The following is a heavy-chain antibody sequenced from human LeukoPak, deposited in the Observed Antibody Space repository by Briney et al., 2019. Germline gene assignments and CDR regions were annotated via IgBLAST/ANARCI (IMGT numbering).Heavy chain of an antibody. CDR2: IIPIFGTA. D-gene: IGHD5-18*01. CDR1: GGTFSSYA. Sequence: ASVKVSCKASGGTFSSYAISWVRQAPGQGLEWMGGIIPIFGTANYALKFQGRVTITADKSTSTAYMELSSLRSEDTAVYYCVRYSYGNDYFDYWGQGTLVTVSS. J-gene: IGHJ4*02. V-gene: IGHV1-69*06. CDR3: VRYSYGNDYFDY.